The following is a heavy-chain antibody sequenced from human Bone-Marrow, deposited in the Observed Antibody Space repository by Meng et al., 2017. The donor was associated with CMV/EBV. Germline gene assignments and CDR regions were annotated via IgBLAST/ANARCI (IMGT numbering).Heavy chain of an antibody. CDR3: ARAGGEYSSSNYYFDY. J-gene: IGHJ4*02. CDR2: IIPIFGTA. D-gene: IGHD6-6*01. Sequence: SGGNFSSYAISWLRQAPGQGLEWMGGIIPIFGTANYAQKFQGRVTITTDESTSTAYMELSSLRSEDTAVYYCARAGGEYSSSNYYFDYWGQGTLVTVSS. CDR1: GGNFSSYA. V-gene: IGHV1-69*05.